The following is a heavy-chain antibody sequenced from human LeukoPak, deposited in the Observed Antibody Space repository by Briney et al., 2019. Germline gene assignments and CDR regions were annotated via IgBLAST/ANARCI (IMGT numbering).Heavy chain of an antibody. CDR1: GFTFSNYA. D-gene: IGHD2/OR15-2a*01. CDR3: AKDLSPLYYYYGMDV. V-gene: IGHV3-23*01. Sequence: PGGSLRLSCAASGFTFSNYAMSWVRQAPGKGLEWVSAISGSGGSTYYADSVKGRFTISRDNSKNTLYLQMNSLRAEDTAVYYCAKDLSPLYYYYGMDVWGQGTTVTVSS. CDR2: ISGSGGST. J-gene: IGHJ6*02.